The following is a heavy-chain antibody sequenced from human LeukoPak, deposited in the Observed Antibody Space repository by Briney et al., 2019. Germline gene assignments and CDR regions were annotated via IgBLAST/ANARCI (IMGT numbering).Heavy chain of an antibody. CDR1: GGSISSSSYY. D-gene: IGHD3-3*01. J-gene: IGHJ4*02. V-gene: IGHV4-39*01. CDR2: IYYSGST. Sequence: SETLSLTCTVSGGSISSSSYYWGWIRQPPGKGLEWIGSIYYSGSTYYNPSLKSRVTISVDTSKNQFSLKLSSVTAADTAVYYCARGRFLEWVDYWGQGTLVTVSS. CDR3: ARGRFLEWVDY.